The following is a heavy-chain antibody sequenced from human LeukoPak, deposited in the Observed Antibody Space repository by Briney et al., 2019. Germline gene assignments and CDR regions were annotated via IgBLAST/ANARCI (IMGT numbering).Heavy chain of an antibody. CDR3: ARHVSGNPEWYFDL. D-gene: IGHD5/OR15-5a*01. J-gene: IGHJ2*01. V-gene: IGHV1-2*02. CDR2: IHPFNGGT. Sequence: ASVNVSCKASGYSFSDYYVHWVRQAPGQGLEWMGWIHPFNGGTFYSQQFQDRVTMTRDTSVTTDYLDLNSLRSDDTAVYFCARHVSGNPEWYFDLWGRGTLVIVSS. CDR1: GYSFSDYY.